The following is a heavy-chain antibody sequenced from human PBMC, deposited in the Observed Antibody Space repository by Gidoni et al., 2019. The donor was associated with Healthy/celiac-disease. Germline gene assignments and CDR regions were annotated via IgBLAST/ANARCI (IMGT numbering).Heavy chain of an antibody. Sequence: QVQLVQSGAEVKKPGPSVKVSCKAPGYTFTRYDINWVRQATGQGLEWMGWVNPNRWNTGYAQKFQGRVSMTRNTSISTAYMELSSLRSEDTAVYYGARPYYYDSSGYYLRYWGQGTLVTVSS. CDR2: VNPNRWNT. CDR3: ARPYYYDSSGYYLRY. J-gene: IGHJ4*02. D-gene: IGHD3-22*01. V-gene: IGHV1-8*01. CDR1: GYTFTRYD.